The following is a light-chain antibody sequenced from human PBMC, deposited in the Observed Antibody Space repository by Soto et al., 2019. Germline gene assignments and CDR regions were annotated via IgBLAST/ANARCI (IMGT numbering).Light chain of an antibody. CDR1: QSVSSN. CDR3: QQRSNWQIT. CDR2: DAS. Sequence: EIVMTQSPATLSVSPGERATLSCRASQSVSSNLAWYQQKPGQAPRLLIYDASNRVTGIPARFRGSGSGTDFTLTISSLEPDDFAVYYCQQRSNWQITFGQGTRLENK. V-gene: IGKV3-11*01. J-gene: IGKJ5*01.